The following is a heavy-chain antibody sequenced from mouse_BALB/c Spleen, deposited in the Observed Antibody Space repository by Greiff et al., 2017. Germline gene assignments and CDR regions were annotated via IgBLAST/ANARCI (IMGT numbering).Heavy chain of an antibody. CDR2: ISYDGSN. CDR1: GYSITSGYY. Sequence: EVKLMESGPGLVKPSQSLSLTCSVTGYSITSGYYWNWIRQFPGNKLEWMGYISYDGSNNYNPSLKNRISITRDTSKNQFFLKLNSVTTEDTATYYCARDLGYDAPYFDYWGQGTTLTVSS. D-gene: IGHD2-2*01. V-gene: IGHV3-6*02. J-gene: IGHJ2*01. CDR3: ARDLGYDAPYFDY.